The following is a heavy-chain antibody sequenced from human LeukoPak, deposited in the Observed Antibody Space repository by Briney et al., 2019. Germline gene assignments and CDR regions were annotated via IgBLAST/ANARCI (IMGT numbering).Heavy chain of an antibody. J-gene: IGHJ2*01. CDR2: IYYSGST. CDR3: ARRSGYMYWYFDL. D-gene: IGHD3-22*01. V-gene: IGHV4-39*01. Sequence: PETLSHTCTVSGGSISSSSYYRGWIRQPPGKGLEWIGSIYYSGSTYYNPSLKSRVTISVDTSKNQFSLKLSSVTAADTAVYYCARRSGYMYWYFDLWGRGTLVSVSS. CDR1: GGSISSSSYY.